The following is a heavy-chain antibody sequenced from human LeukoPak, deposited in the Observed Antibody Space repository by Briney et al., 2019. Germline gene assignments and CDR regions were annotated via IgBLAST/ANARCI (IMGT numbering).Heavy chain of an antibody. CDR1: GFTFDDYA. V-gene: IGHV3-21*01. CDR3: ARAEVAYSSSWYYFDY. Sequence: PGGSLRLSCAASGFTFDDYAMHWVRQAPGKGLEWVSSISSSSSYIYYADSVKGRFTISRDNAKNSLYLQMNSLRAEDTAVYYCARAEVAYSSSWYYFDYWGQGTLVTVSS. CDR2: ISSSSSYI. D-gene: IGHD6-13*01. J-gene: IGHJ4*02.